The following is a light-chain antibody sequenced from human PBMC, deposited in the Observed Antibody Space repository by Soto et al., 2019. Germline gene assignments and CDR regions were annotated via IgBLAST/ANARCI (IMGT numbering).Light chain of an antibody. V-gene: IGKV3-11*01. CDR3: QQRSYWPA. Sequence: IVLPQSPATLSLSPGQRATLSCRASQSISTNLAWYQQKRGQPPRLLIYDASNRASGIPARFSGSGSGTDFTLTISSLEPEDSAVYYCQQRSYWPAFGQGTKLEIE. CDR1: QSISTN. J-gene: IGKJ2*01. CDR2: DAS.